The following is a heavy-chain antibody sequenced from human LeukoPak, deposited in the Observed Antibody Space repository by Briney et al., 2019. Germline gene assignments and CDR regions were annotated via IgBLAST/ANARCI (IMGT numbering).Heavy chain of an antibody. Sequence: PSETLSLTCTVSGGSISSSSYYWGWIRQPPGKGLEWMGSIYYSGSTYYNPSLKSRVTISVDTSKNQFSLKLSSVTAADTAVYYCARVLRTAAAGTIWYFDLWGRGTLVTVSS. CDR2: IYYSGST. D-gene: IGHD6-13*01. CDR3: ARVLRTAAAGTIWYFDL. J-gene: IGHJ2*01. CDR1: GGSISSSSYY. V-gene: IGHV4-39*07.